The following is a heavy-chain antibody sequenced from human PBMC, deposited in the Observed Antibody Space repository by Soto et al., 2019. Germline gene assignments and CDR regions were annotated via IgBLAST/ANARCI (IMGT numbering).Heavy chain of an antibody. J-gene: IGHJ6*02. V-gene: IGHV3-13*05. D-gene: IGHD3-22*01. Sequence: GGSLRLSCVASGFILSGYDMHWVRQATGEGLEWVSAIGTAGDPYYSGSVKGRFTISRGNAENSVYLQMNSLRAGDTAVYYCARAGYDSSGYYFYAMDVWGPGTTVTVSS. CDR1: GFILSGYD. CDR3: ARAGYDSSGYYFYAMDV. CDR2: IGTAGDP.